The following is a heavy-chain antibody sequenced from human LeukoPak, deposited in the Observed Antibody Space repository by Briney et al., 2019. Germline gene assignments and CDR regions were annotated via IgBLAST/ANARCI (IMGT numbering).Heavy chain of an antibody. Sequence: GGSLRLSWAVSGFTCSSYWMHWVRQAPGKGLVWVSRIDRDGSRINYADSVKGRFTISRDNGKNTLFLQMNSLRAEDAAVYYCVRGNDYGGPHYWGQGTLVTVSS. CDR1: GFTCSSYW. CDR3: VRGNDYGGPHY. D-gene: IGHD4-23*01. CDR2: IDRDGSRI. J-gene: IGHJ4*02. V-gene: IGHV3-74*01.